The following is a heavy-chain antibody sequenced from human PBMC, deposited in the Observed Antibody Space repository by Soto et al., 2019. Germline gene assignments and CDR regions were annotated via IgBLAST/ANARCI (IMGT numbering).Heavy chain of an antibody. CDR3: ATDLRGSGSYPKGGYYYYGMAV. J-gene: IGHJ6*02. CDR2: FDPEDGET. V-gene: IGHV1-24*01. D-gene: IGHD3-10*01. CDR1: GYTLTELS. Sequence: ASVKVSCKVSGYTLTELSMHWVRQAPGKGLEWMGGFDPEDGETIYAQKFQGRVTMTEDTSTDTAYMELSSLRSEDTAVYYCATDLRGSGSYPKGGYYYYGMAVWGQGTAVTVSS.